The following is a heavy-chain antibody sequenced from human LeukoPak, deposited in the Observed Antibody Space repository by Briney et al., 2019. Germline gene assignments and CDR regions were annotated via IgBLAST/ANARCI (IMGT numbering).Heavy chain of an antibody. CDR1: GFTFSTSA. V-gene: IGHV3-23*01. J-gene: IGHJ4*02. D-gene: IGHD1-7*01. CDR3: AKDLPPGTVGFGY. Sequence: GGSLRLSCAASGFTFSTSAMSWVRQAPGKGLEWVSAISSSGGSTYYADSVRGRFTISRGNSKNTLFLLMNSLRAEDTAVYSCAKDLPPGTVGFGYWGQGTLVTVSS. CDR2: ISSSGGST.